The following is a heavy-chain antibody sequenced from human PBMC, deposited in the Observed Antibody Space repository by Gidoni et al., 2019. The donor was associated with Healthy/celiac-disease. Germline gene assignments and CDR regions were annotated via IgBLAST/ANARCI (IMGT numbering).Heavy chain of an antibody. J-gene: IGHJ4*02. V-gene: IGHV3-49*04. D-gene: IGHD3-3*01. Sequence: EVQLVESGGGLVQQGRSLRLSCTSSGFPFGDYAMSWVRQAPGKGLEWVGFIRSKAYGGTTEYAASVKGRFTISRDDSKSIAYLQMNSLKTEDTAVYYCTRDDFWSGYYIDYWGQGTLVTVSS. CDR3: TRDDFWSGYYIDY. CDR1: GFPFGDYA. CDR2: IRSKAYGGTT.